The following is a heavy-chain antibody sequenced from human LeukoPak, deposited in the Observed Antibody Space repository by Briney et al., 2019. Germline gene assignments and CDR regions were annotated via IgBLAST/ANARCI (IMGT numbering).Heavy chain of an antibody. V-gene: IGHV3-9*01. Sequence: GRSLRLSCAASGFTFDDYATHWVRQAPGKGLEWVSGISWNSGSIGYADSVKGRFTISRDNAKNSLYLQMNSLRAEDTALYYCAKEGVGPYFDYWGQGTLVTVSS. D-gene: IGHD1-26*01. CDR2: ISWNSGSI. CDR1: GFTFDDYA. J-gene: IGHJ4*02. CDR3: AKEGVGPYFDY.